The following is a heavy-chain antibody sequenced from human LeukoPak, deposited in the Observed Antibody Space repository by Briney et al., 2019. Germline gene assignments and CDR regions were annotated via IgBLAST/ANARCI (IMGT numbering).Heavy chain of an antibody. D-gene: IGHD1-1*01. CDR2: ISGNAGST. CDR1: GFTFSSYA. CDR3: ARRAATGSFDY. Sequence: GGSLRLSCAASGFTFSSYAMSWVRQAPGKGLEWVSSISGNAGSTAYADSVKGRLTISRDNSKNTLCLQMNSLRAEDTAVYYCARRAATGSFDYWGQGTLVTVSS. V-gene: IGHV3-23*01. J-gene: IGHJ4*02.